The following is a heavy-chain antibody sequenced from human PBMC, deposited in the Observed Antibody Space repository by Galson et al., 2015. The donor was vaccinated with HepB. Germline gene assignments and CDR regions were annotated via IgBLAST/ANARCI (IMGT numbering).Heavy chain of an antibody. Sequence: SLRLSCAASGFTFSDYAMNWVRQAPGKGLEWVSSISSSSSYIYYADSVKGRFTISRDNAKNSLYLRMNTLRAEDTAVYYCARDGDRSGWRNGYYLDCWGQGTLVTVSS. CDR3: ARDGDRSGWRNGYYLDC. V-gene: IGHV3-21*01. J-gene: IGHJ4*02. CDR1: GFTFSDYA. CDR2: ISSSSSYI. D-gene: IGHD6-19*01.